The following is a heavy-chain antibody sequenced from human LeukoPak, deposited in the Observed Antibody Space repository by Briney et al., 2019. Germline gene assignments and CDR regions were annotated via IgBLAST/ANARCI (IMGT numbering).Heavy chain of an antibody. Sequence: PGGSLRLSCAASGFTFSSYWMSWVRQAPGKGLEWVANIKQDGSEKYYVDSVKGRFTISRDNAKNSLYLQMNSLRAEDTAVYYCARDSSYSSGVRFDPWGQGTLVTVSS. CDR3: ARDSSYSSGVRFDP. CDR1: GFTFSSYW. J-gene: IGHJ5*02. CDR2: IKQDGSEK. V-gene: IGHV3-7*01. D-gene: IGHD6-19*01.